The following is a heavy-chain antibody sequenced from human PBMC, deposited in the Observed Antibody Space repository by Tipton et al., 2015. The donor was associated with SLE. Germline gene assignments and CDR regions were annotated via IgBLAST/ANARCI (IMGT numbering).Heavy chain of an antibody. CDR3: ARDSDRFLGFFDY. V-gene: IGHV4-39*07. CDR2: INHSGNT. J-gene: IGHJ4*02. CDR1: GGSISSGSYY. Sequence: TLSLTCTVSGGSISSGSYYWSWIRQPPGKGLEWIGEINHSGNTNYNPSLKSRVAISVDTSKNQFSLKLSSVTAADTAVYYCARDSDRFLGFFDYWGQGTLVTVSS. D-gene: IGHD2/OR15-2a*01.